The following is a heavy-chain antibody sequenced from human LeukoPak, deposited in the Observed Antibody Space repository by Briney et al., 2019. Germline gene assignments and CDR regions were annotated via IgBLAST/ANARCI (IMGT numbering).Heavy chain of an antibody. CDR1: GGSISSGSYY. CDR2: IYTSGST. D-gene: IGHD3-10*01. Sequence: SETLSLTCTVSGGSISSGSYYWRWIRQPAGTGLEWIGRIYTSGSTNYNPSLKSRVTISVDTSKNQFSLKLSSVTAADTAVYYCARLTGSLAFDIWGQGTMVTVSS. CDR3: ARLTGSLAFDI. J-gene: IGHJ3*02. V-gene: IGHV4-61*02.